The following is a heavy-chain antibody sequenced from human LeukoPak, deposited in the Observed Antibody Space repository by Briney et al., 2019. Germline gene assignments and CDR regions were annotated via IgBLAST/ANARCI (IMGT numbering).Heavy chain of an antibody. D-gene: IGHD3-9*01. V-gene: IGHV3-23*01. J-gene: IGHJ4*02. CDR1: GFTFSSYA. CDR2: ISGSGDST. CDR3: ARLGILTGPPPDY. Sequence: GGSLRLSCAASGFTFSSYAMSWVRQAPGKGLEWVSGISGSGDSTYNADSVQGRFTISRDNSKNTLYLQMNSLRAEDTAVYYCARLGILTGPPPDYWGQGTLVTVSS.